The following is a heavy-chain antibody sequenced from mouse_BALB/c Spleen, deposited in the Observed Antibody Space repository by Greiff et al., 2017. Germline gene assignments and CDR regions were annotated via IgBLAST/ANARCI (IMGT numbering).Heavy chain of an antibody. D-gene: IGHD2-1*01. J-gene: IGHJ3*01. CDR3: ARDGNYPWFAY. CDR1: GYSITSDYA. Sequence: EVKLVESGPGLVKPSQSLSLTCTVTGYSITSDYAWNWIRQFPGNKLEWMGYISYSGSTSYNPSLKSRISITRDTSKNQFFLQLNSVTTEDTATYYCARDGNYPWFAYWGQGTLVTVSA. CDR2: ISYSGST. V-gene: IGHV3-2*02.